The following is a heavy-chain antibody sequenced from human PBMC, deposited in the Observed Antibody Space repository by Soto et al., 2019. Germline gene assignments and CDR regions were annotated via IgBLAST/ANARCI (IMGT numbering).Heavy chain of an antibody. CDR2: IWYDGSNK. Sequence: GESLKISCAASGFTFSSYGMHWVRQAPGKGLEWVAVIWYDGSNKYYADSVKGRFTISRDNSKNTLYLQMNSLRAEDTAVYYCARDSNYNDAFDIWGQGTMVTVSS. CDR1: GFTFSSYG. CDR3: ARDSNYNDAFDI. D-gene: IGHD1-1*01. V-gene: IGHV3-33*01. J-gene: IGHJ3*02.